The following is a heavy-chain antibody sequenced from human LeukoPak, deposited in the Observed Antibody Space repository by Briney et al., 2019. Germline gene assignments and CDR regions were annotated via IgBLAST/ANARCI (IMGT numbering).Heavy chain of an antibody. CDR2: ISSSSSYI. J-gene: IGHJ4*02. CDR3: ARGSIAAAGKVDY. Sequence: GGSLRLSCATSGFIFSNYAVNWVRQAPGKGLEWVSSISSSSSYIYYADSVKGRFTISRDNAKNSLYLQMNSLRAEDTAVYYCARGSIAAAGKVDYWGQGTLVTVSS. V-gene: IGHV3-21*01. CDR1: GFIFSNYA. D-gene: IGHD6-13*01.